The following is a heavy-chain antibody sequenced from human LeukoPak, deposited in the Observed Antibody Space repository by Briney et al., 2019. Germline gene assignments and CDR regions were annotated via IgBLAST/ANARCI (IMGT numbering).Heavy chain of an antibody. J-gene: IGHJ2*01. CDR2: IYHSGST. CDR3: ARGVNGDYDNTRNWYFDL. Sequence: LRLSCAASGFTFSSYSMNWVRQAPGKGLEWIGYIYHSGSTYYNPSLKSRVTISVDRSKNQFSLKLSSVTAADTAVYYCARGVNGDYDNTRNWYFDLWGRGTLVTVSS. CDR1: GFTFSSYS. D-gene: IGHD4-17*01. V-gene: IGHV4-30-2*01.